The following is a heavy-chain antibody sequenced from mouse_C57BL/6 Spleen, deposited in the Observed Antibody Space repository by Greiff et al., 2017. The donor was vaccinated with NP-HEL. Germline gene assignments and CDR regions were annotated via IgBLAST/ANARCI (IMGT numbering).Heavy chain of an antibody. V-gene: IGHV1-82*01. Sequence: QVQLQQSGPELVKPGASVKISCKASGYAFSSSWMNWVKQRPGKGLEWIGRIYPGDGDTNYNGKFKGKATLTADKSSSTAYMQLSSLTSEDSAVYFCSPYYYGGGFAYWGQGTLVTVSA. CDR3: SPYYYGGGFAY. CDR2: IYPGDGDT. CDR1: GYAFSSSW. J-gene: IGHJ3*01. D-gene: IGHD1-1*01.